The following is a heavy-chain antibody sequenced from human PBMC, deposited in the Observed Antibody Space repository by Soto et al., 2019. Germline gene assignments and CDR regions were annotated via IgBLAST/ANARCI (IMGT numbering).Heavy chain of an antibody. Sequence: GGSLRLSCAASGFTFSSYGMYWVRQAPGKGLEWVAVISYDGSNKYYADSVKGRFTISRDNSKNTLYLQMNSLRAEDTAVYYCAKTTATGPDALDYWGQGTLVTVSS. D-gene: IGHD1-1*01. CDR3: AKTTATGPDALDY. CDR2: ISYDGSNK. CDR1: GFTFSSYG. J-gene: IGHJ4*02. V-gene: IGHV3-30*18.